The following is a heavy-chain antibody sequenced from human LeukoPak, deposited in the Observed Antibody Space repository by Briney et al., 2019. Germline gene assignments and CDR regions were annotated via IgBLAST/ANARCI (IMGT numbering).Heavy chain of an antibody. V-gene: IGHV1-18*01. Sequence: ASVTVSCKASGYTFTSYGISWVRQAPGQGLEWMGWISAYNGNTNYAQKLQGRVTMTTDTSTSTAYMELRSLRSDDTAVYYCARDFPCSSTSCSTSFYYYYGMDVWGQGTTVTVSS. CDR2: ISAYNGNT. D-gene: IGHD2-2*01. J-gene: IGHJ6*02. CDR1: GYTFTSYG. CDR3: ARDFPCSSTSCSTSFYYYYGMDV.